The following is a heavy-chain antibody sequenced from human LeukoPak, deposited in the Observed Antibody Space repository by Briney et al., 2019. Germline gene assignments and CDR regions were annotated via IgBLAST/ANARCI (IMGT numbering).Heavy chain of an antibody. CDR3: ARESGEYYDFWSGYWYYFDY. CDR1: GYSISSGYY. D-gene: IGHD3-3*01. CDR2: IYHSGST. Sequence: SETLSLTCTVSGYSISSGYYWGWIRQPPGKGLEWIGSIYHSGSTYYNPSLKSRATTSVDTSKNQFSLKLSSVTAADTAVYYCARESGEYYDFWSGYWYYFDYWGQGTLVTVSS. V-gene: IGHV4-38-2*02. J-gene: IGHJ4*02.